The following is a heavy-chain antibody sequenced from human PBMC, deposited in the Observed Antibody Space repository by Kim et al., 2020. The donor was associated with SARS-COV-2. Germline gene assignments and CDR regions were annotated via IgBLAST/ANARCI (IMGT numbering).Heavy chain of an antibody. Sequence: ASVKVSCKASGYTFTTYAMCWLRQAPGQGLEWMGWINTNTGNPSYVRDFTGRFVFSVDTSVSTAYLEIRSLKVEDTAVYYCARDVHVSGSYPLNYWGQGTLGTVS. V-gene: IGHV7-4-1*02. D-gene: IGHD3-10*01. J-gene: IGHJ4*02. CDR1: GYTFTTYA. CDR3: ARDVHVSGSYPLNY. CDR2: INTNTGNP.